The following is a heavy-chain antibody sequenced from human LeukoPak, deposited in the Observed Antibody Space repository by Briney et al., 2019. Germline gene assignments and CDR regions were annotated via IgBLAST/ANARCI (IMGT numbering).Heavy chain of an antibody. J-gene: IGHJ5*02. CDR1: GGSVSSTSSSYF. V-gene: IGHV4-61*01. CDR3: TRSIMNFYVSGT. CDR2: IYHTGST. D-gene: IGHD3-10*01. Sequence: SETLPLTCTVSGGSVSSTSSSYFWNWMRQPPGKGLERIGYIYHTGSTKYNPSLESRVTMSVDTFKNQFSPKLRSVTATDTAVYYCTRSIMNFYVSGTWGRGTLVTVSS.